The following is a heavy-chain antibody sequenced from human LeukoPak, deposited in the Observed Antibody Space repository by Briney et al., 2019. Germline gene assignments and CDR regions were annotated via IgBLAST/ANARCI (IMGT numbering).Heavy chain of an antibody. J-gene: IGHJ4*02. Sequence: GGSLRLPCAASGFTFSSYWMSWVRQAPGKGLEWVANIRQDGSVQNYVDSVKGRFTISRDNPKNSVYLQMSSLRAEDTAVYYCLVTTRSRGFDYWGQGALVTVSS. V-gene: IGHV3-7*01. CDR3: LVTTRSRGFDY. CDR1: GFTFSSYW. CDR2: IRQDGSVQ. D-gene: IGHD1/OR15-1a*01.